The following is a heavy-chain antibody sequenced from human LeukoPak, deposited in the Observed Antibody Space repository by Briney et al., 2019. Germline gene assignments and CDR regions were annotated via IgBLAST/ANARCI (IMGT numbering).Heavy chain of an antibody. V-gene: IGHV3-30*02. D-gene: IGHD6-6*01. Sequence: PGGSLRLSCAASGFTFSSYGMHWVRQAPGKGLEWVAFIRYNGSNKYYADSVKGRFTISRDNSKNTLYLQMNSLRAEDTAVYYCTKLAARTGRFDYWGQGTLVTVSS. CDR1: GFTFSSYG. CDR3: TKLAARTGRFDY. J-gene: IGHJ4*02. CDR2: IRYNGSNK.